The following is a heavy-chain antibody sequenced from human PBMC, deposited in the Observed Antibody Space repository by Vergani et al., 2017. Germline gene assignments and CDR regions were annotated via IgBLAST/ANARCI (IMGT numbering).Heavy chain of an antibody. Sequence: QVQLVQSGAEVKKPGASVKVSCKASGYTFTGYYMHWVRQAPGQGLEWRGWINPNSGGTNDAQKFQGRVTMTRDTSISTAYMERSRLSSDDTAVYSCAGDRLTQPYYYGMDVWGQGTTVTVSS. J-gene: IGHJ6*02. CDR3: AGDRLTQPYYYGMDV. V-gene: IGHV1-2*02. D-gene: IGHD1-14*01. CDR1: GYTFTGYY. CDR2: INPNSGGT.